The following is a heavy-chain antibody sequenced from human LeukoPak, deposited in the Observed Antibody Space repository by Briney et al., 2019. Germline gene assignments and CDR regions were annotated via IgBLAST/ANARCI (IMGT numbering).Heavy chain of an antibody. V-gene: IGHV3-23*01. CDR2: ITGTGGST. CDR3: AKDHGTAVAGFYY. J-gene: IGHJ4*02. Sequence: GVSLSLSCAACGFSLSTYGVSWVRRPPGKGLEWVSGITGTGGSTYYADSVKGRFTVSRDTSKNTLYLQMNSLRAEDTAIYYCAKDHGTAVAGFYYWGQGTLVTVSS. D-gene: IGHD6-19*01. CDR1: GFSLSTYG.